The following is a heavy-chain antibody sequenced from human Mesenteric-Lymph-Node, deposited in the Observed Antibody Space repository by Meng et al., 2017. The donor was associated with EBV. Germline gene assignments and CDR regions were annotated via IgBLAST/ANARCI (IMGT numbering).Heavy chain of an antibody. CDR2: INHSGST. CDR1: GGSFTGYY. V-gene: IGHV4-34*01. Sequence: VQLQQWGAGLLRPSETLSLSCAVYGGSFTGYYWTWIRQPPGKGVEWIGEINHSGSTNYNPSLKSRVTISVDTSKNQFSLKLSSVTAADTAVYYCARVSLIWGGATLWGQGTLVTVSS. J-gene: IGHJ4*02. D-gene: IGHD3-16*01. CDR3: ARVSLIWGGATL.